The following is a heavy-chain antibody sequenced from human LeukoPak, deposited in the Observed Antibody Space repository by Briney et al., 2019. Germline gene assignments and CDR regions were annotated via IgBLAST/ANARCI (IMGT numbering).Heavy chain of an antibody. Sequence: GGSLRLSCAASGFTFSSYGMHWVRQAPGKGLEWVAVIWYDGSNKYYADSVKGRFTISRDNSKNTLYLQMNGLRAEDTAVYYCARSQIAVAGTDFDYWGQGTLVTVSS. D-gene: IGHD6-19*01. CDR3: ARSQIAVAGTDFDY. CDR2: IWYDGSNK. J-gene: IGHJ4*02. V-gene: IGHV3-33*01. CDR1: GFTFSSYG.